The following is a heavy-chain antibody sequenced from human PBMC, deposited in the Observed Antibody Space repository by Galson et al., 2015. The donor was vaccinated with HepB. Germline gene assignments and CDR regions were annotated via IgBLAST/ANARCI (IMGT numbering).Heavy chain of an antibody. CDR2: INPSGGST. Sequence: SVKVSCKASGYTFTSYYMHWVRQAPGQGLEWMGIINPSGGSTSYAQRFQGRVTMTRDTSTSTVYMELSSLRSEDTAVYYCARDRPSRQLVAWFDPWGQGTLVTVSS. V-gene: IGHV1-46*01. CDR3: ARDRPSRQLVAWFDP. D-gene: IGHD6-13*01. J-gene: IGHJ5*02. CDR1: GYTFTSYY.